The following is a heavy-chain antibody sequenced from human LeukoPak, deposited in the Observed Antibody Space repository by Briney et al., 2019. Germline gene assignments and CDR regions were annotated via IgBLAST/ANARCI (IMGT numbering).Heavy chain of an antibody. CDR3: ARALYSYGRRYAFGV. V-gene: IGHV3-48*03. Sequence: GGSLRLSCAASGFTFSSYEMNWVRQAPGKGLEWVSYISSSGSTIYYADSVKGRFTISRDNAKNSLYLQMNSLRAEDTAIYYCARALYSYGRRYAFGVWGQGTMVTVSS. D-gene: IGHD5-18*01. J-gene: IGHJ3*01. CDR2: ISSSGSTI. CDR1: GFTFSSYE.